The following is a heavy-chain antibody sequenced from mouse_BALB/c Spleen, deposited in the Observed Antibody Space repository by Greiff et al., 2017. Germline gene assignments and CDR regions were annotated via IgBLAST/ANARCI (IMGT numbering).Heavy chain of an antibody. V-gene: IGHV3-6*02. CDR2: ISYDGSN. CDR1: GYSITSGYY. D-gene: IGHD2-3*01. Sequence: ESGPGLVKPSQSLSLTCSVTGYSITSGYYWNWIRQFPGNKLEWMGYISYDGSNNYNPSLKNRISITRDTSKNQFFLKLNSVTTEDTATYYCARNYDGYPWFADWGQGTLVTVSA. CDR3: ARNYDGYPWFAD. J-gene: IGHJ3*01.